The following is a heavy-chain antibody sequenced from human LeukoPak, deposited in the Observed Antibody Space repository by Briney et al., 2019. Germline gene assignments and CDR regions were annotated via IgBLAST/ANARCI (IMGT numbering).Heavy chain of an antibody. Sequence: ASVKVSCKASGYTFTSYYMHWVRQAPGQGLEWMGWINTNTGNPTYAQGFTGRFVFSLDTSVSTAYLQISSLKAEDTAMYYCAREGPPPYYYDSSGYSGYYGMDVWGQGTTVTVS. CDR2: INTNTGNP. V-gene: IGHV7-4-1*02. D-gene: IGHD3-22*01. CDR1: GYTFTSYY. CDR3: AREGPPPYYYDSSGYSGYYGMDV. J-gene: IGHJ6*02.